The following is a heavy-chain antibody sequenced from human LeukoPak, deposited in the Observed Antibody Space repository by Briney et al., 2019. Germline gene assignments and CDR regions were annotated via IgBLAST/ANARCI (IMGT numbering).Heavy chain of an antibody. CDR1: GGTFSSYA. V-gene: IGHV1-69*13. CDR2: IIPIFGTA. J-gene: IGHJ4*02. D-gene: IGHD3-22*01. Sequence: SVKVSCKASGGTFSSYAISWVRQAPGQGLEWMGGIIPIFGTANYAQKFQGRVTITADESTSTAYMELSSLRSEDTAVYYCARATYYYDSSGYYYYFDFWGQGALVTVSS. CDR3: ARATYYYDSSGYYYYFDF.